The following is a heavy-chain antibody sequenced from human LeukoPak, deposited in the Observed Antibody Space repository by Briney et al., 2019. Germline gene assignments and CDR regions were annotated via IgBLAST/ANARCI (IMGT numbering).Heavy chain of an antibody. CDR2: INSEGTYT. CDR3: ARARFKSDY. D-gene: IGHD3-3*01. CDR1: GFSFSTYW. Sequence: PGGSLRLSCAASGFSFSTYWMDWVRQAPGKGPVWVSRINSEGTYTTYADSVKGRFTISRDNAKNTLYLQMDTLRAEDTAVYYCARARFKSDYWGQGTLVTVSS. J-gene: IGHJ4*02. V-gene: IGHV3-74*01.